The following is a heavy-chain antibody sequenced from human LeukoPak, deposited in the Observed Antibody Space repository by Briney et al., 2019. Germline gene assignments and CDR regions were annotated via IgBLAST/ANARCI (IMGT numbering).Heavy chain of an antibody. D-gene: IGHD5-12*01. V-gene: IGHV1-8*01. CDR1: GYTFTSYD. Sequence: PAASVKVSCKASGYTFTSYDINWVRQATGQGLEWMGWMNPNSGNTGYAQKFQGRVTMTRNTSISTAYMELSSLRSEDTAVYYCAREYSGYGRYWFDPWGQGTLVTVSS. CDR2: MNPNSGNT. CDR3: AREYSGYGRYWFDP. J-gene: IGHJ5*02.